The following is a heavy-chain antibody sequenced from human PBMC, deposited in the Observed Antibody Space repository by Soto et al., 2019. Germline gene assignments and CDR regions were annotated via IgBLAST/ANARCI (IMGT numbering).Heavy chain of an antibody. J-gene: IGHJ4*02. CDR3: ARGVSAGADY. V-gene: IGHV1-8*01. CDR1: GYSFTSLD. Sequence: QVQLVQSGAEVREPGASVKVSCKASGYSFTSLDINWVRQTAGQGLEWMGWMEPSTGRTGYAQKFQGRVTMTRDTSINTAYIELTTLTSDDTAFYYCARGVSAGADYWGQGTLVIVSS. D-gene: IGHD1-26*01. CDR2: MEPSTGRT.